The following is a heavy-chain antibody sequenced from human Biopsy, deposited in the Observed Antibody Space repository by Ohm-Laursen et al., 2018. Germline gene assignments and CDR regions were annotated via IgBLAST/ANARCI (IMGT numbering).Heavy chain of an antibody. J-gene: IGHJ5*02. CDR1: GYDFLDFH. CDR3: ARPSGGVSTIGFDP. V-gene: IGHV1-2*05. D-gene: IGHD5/OR15-5a*01. Sequence: VKVSCKASGYDFLDFHIHWVRQVPGQGLEWIGHINPHTGVTKYAQKFLDRITMTGDTSISTAYMDLSRLTSADTGIYYCARPSGGVSTIGFDPWGQGTLVIVSS. CDR2: INPHTGVT.